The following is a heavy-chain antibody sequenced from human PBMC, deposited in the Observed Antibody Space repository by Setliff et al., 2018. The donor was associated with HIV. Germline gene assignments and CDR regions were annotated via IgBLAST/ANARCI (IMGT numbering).Heavy chain of an antibody. V-gene: IGHV4-59*11. CDR2: ISYSGSP. CDR3: ARGFLSIFGVVSYFDY. CDR1: GGSISSHY. J-gene: IGHJ4*02. Sequence: SETLSLTCTVSGGSISSHYWSWVRQPPGKGLEWIGFISYSGSPNSNPSLKDRVTISVDTSKNQFSLKLSSVTAADTAVYYCARGFLSIFGVVSYFDYWGQGTLVTVSS. D-gene: IGHD3-3*01.